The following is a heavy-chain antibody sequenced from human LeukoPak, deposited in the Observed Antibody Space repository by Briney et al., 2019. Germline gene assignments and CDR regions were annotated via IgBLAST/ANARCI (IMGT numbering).Heavy chain of an antibody. CDR1: GFTVSSNY. J-gene: IGHJ6*03. V-gene: IGHV3-66*01. CDR3: AKDTLNMDV. D-gene: IGHD3-16*01. Sequence: PGGSLRLSCAASGFTVSSNYMSWVRQAPGKGLEWVSVIYSGGSTSYADSAKGRFTISRDNSKNTLYLQMNSLRAEHTAGYYCAKDTLNMDVWGKGTTVTISS. CDR2: IYSGGST.